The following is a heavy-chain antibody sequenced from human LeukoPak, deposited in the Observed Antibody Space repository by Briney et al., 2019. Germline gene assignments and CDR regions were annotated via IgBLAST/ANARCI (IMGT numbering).Heavy chain of an antibody. V-gene: IGHV1-2*02. CDR2: INPNSGGT. CDR3: ARAFDYTAAYLHYYYMDV. Sequence: GASVKVSCKASGYTFTGYYMHWVRQAPGQGLEWIGWINPNSGGTNYAQKFQGRVTMTRDTSISTAYMELSRLRSDDTAVYYCARAFDYTAAYLHYYYMDVWGKGTTVTVSS. CDR1: GYTFTGYY. J-gene: IGHJ6*03. D-gene: IGHD3-16*01.